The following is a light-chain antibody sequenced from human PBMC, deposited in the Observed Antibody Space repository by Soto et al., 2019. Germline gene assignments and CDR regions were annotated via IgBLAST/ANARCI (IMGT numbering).Light chain of an antibody. V-gene: IGKV1-39*01. CDR1: QTISRN. CDR3: RQSDSIPIT. CDR2: AAS. Sequence: DIQMTQSPSSLSASVGDRVTIPCRASQTISRNLNWYQQKPGKAPKLLIYAASSLQSGVPSRFSGSGSGTDFTLAISSLQPEDFATYYCRQSDSIPITFGQGTRVEIK. J-gene: IGKJ5*01.